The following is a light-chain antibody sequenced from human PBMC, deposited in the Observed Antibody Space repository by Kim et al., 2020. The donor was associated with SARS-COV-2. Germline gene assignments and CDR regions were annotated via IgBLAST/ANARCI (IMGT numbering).Light chain of an antibody. CDR3: HQYASPPLN. V-gene: IGKV3-20*01. Sequence: EIILTQSPGTLSLSPGDRATLSCRASQSVGNNYLAWYQQRPGQAPRLLIYGASSRATGIPDRYSGSGSGTDFTLTISRLEPEDFAVYYCHQYASPPLNLGPGTKVDIK. CDR2: GAS. J-gene: IGKJ3*01. CDR1: QSVGNNY.